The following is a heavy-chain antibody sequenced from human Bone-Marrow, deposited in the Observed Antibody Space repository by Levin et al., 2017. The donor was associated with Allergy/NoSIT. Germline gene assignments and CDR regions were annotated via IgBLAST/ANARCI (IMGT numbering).Heavy chain of an antibody. CDR2: IYYSGNT. D-gene: IGHD5-24*01. V-gene: IGHV4-31*03. J-gene: IGHJ4*02. Sequence: SQTLSLTCSLSGVSISTGGFHWSWVRQRPGKGLEWIGYIYYSGNTYYNPSLQSRLSISIDTSKNQFSLRLTSVTAGDSAVYYCAREDGYVFDYWGQGTLVTVSS. CDR1: GVSISTGGFH. CDR3: AREDGYVFDY.